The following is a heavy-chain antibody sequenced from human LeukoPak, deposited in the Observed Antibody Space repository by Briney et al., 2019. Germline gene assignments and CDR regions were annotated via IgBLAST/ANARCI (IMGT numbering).Heavy chain of an antibody. CDR3: ATPRRITMVRGVPRQFDY. V-gene: IGHV1-69*04. CDR1: GGTFSSYA. Sequence: GASVKVSCKASGGTFSSYAISWVRQAPGQGLEWMGRIIPILGIANYAQKFQGRVTITADKSTSTAYMELSSLRSADTAVYYCATPRRITMVRGVPRQFDYWGQGTLVTVSS. J-gene: IGHJ4*02. D-gene: IGHD3-10*01. CDR2: IIPILGIA.